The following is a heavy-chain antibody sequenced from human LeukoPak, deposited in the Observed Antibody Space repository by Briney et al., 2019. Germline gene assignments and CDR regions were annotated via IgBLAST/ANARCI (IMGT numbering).Heavy chain of an antibody. CDR1: GFTFSNYS. J-gene: IGHJ4*02. V-gene: IGHV3-21*01. D-gene: IGHD3-22*01. CDR2: ISSSSSYI. Sequence: GSLRLSCAASGFTFSNYSMNWVRQAPGKGLEWVSSISSSSSYIYYADSVKGRFTISRDNAKNSLYLQMNSLRAEDTAVYYCATEDYDSSGYYSYWGQGTLVTDSS. CDR3: ATEDYDSSGYYSY.